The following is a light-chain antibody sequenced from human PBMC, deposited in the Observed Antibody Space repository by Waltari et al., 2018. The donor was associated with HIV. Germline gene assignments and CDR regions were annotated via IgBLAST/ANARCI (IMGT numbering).Light chain of an antibody. CDR3: QQFYRPPYT. CDR2: GES. J-gene: IGKJ2*01. Sequence: TVLTQSPGTLSLSPGETATLSCRASQSVRSGYLAWYQQKPGQAPRLFIFGESSRATGVPDRFSGSGSGTDFTLTIDRLEPEDFAVYYCQQFYRPPYTFGQGTKLEIK. V-gene: IGKV3-20*01. CDR1: QSVRSGY.